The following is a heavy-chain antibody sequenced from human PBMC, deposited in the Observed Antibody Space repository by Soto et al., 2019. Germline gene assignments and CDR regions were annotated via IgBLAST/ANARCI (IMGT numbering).Heavy chain of an antibody. CDR2: IIPIFGTA. V-gene: IGHV1-69*06. D-gene: IGHD3-3*01. CDR1: GGTFSSYA. J-gene: IGHJ6*02. CDR3: ARGARITIFGVVIQTREWDYYYYGMDV. Sequence: SVKVSCKASGGTFSSYAISWVRQAPGQGLEWMGGIIPIFGTANYAQKFQGRVTITADKSTSTAYMELSSLRSEDTAVYYCARGARITIFGVVIQTREWDYYYYGMDVWGQGTTVTVSS.